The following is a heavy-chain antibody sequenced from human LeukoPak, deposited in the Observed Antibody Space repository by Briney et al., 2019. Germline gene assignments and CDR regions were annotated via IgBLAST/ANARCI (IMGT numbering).Heavy chain of an antibody. J-gene: IGHJ4*02. CDR3: AITIFGVVQPIPYY. V-gene: IGHV3-21*01. CDR2: ISSSSSYI. CDR1: GFTFSSYS. D-gene: IGHD3-3*01. Sequence: GGSLRLSCAASGFTFSSYSMNWVRQAPGKGLEWVSSISSSSSYIYYADSQKGRFTISRDNAKNSLYLQMNSLRAEDTAVYYCAITIFGVVQPIPYYWGQGTLVTVSS.